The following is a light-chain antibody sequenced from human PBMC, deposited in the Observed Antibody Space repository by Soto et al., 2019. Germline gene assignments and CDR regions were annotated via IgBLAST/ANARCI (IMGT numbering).Light chain of an antibody. Sequence: DIQITPSPFTLAAIVGNRITITCPASQSFTKWLAWYQQKPGKAPQLLIYEASRLKSGVPLRFSGSESGTEFTLTISSLQADDFATYYCQNYDSVSSTTFGQGTKVDIK. V-gene: IGKV1-5*03. CDR3: QNYDSVSSTT. J-gene: IGKJ1*01. CDR2: EAS. CDR1: QSFTKW.